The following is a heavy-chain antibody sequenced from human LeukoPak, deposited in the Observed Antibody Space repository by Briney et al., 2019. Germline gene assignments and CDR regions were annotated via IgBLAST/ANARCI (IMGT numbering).Heavy chain of an antibody. CDR2: IYPGDSDT. CDR3: ARHPRIYCSGGSCYQYYFDY. J-gene: IGHJ4*02. V-gene: IGHV5-51*01. CDR1: GYSFTSYW. D-gene: IGHD2-15*01. Sequence: GESLKISCKGSGYSFTSYWIGWVRQMPGKGLEWMGIIYPGDSDTRYSPSFQGQVTTSADKSISTAYLQWSSLKASDTAMYYCARHPRIYCSGGSCYQYYFDYWGQGTLVTVSS.